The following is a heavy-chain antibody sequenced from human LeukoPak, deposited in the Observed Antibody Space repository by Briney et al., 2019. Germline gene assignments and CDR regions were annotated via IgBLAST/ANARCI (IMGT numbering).Heavy chain of an antibody. CDR1: GGSVISGDYY. CDR3: ACLAAYVFMP. CDR2: IYYSGST. D-gene: IGHD2-21*01. Sequence: SETLSLTCTVSGGSVISGDYYWSWIRQPPGKGLEWIGYIYYSGSTHYNPSLKSRVAISVDRSKNQFSLKLSSVTAADTAVYYCACLAAYVFMPWGQGTLVTVSS. J-gene: IGHJ5*02. V-gene: IGHV4-30-4*01.